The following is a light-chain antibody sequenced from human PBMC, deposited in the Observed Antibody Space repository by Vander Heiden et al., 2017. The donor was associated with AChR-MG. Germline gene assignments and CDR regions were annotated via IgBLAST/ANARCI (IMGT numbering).Light chain of an antibody. J-gene: IGLJ3*02. CDR2: DNN. CDR3: ATWDDSLNLWV. Sequence: QSVLTQPPSVSAAPGQKVSISCSGSSSNLGNNHVSWYQQFPGAAPKLLVYDNNQRLSGTPDRFSGSKSGTSATLDITGLQTGDEADYYCATWDDSLNLWVFGGGTELTVL. V-gene: IGLV1-51*01. CDR1: SSNLGNNH.